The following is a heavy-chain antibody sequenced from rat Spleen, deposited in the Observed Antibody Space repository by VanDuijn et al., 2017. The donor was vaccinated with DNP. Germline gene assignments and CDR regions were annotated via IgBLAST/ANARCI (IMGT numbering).Heavy chain of an antibody. CDR3: IRWNSGHFDY. V-gene: IGHV5-22*01. CDR1: GFTFSDYY. Sequence: EVQLVESGGDLVQPGRSLKLFCAASGFTFSDYYMAWFRQAPRKGLEWVAYIRYDGGSTKYGDSVKGRFTISRDNAKSTLYLQMNSLRSEDMATYYCIRWNSGHFDYWGQGVMVTVSS. CDR2: IRYDGGST. D-gene: IGHD4-3*01. J-gene: IGHJ2*01.